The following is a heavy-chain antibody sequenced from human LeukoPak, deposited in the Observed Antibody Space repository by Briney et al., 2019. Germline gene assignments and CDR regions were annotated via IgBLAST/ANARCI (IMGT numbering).Heavy chain of an antibody. D-gene: IGHD3-22*01. CDR3: AGERDYYDSSGYLDY. CDR1: GFTFSSYA. CDR2: ISYDGSNK. Sequence: GRSLRLSCAASGFTFSSYAMHWVRQAPGKGLEWVAVISYDGSNKYYADSVKGRSTISRDNSKNTLYLQMNSLRAEDTAVYYCAGERDYYDSSGYLDYWGQGTLVTVSS. V-gene: IGHV3-30-3*01. J-gene: IGHJ4*02.